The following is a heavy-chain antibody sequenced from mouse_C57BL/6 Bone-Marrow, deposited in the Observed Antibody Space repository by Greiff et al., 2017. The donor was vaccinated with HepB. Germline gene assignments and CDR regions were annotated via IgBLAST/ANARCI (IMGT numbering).Heavy chain of an antibody. V-gene: IGHV1-81*01. J-gene: IGHJ2*01. CDR3: AREGPITTVVPYYFDY. D-gene: IGHD1-1*01. Sequence: QVQLKESGAELARPGASVKLSCKASGYTFTSYGISWVKQRTGQGLEWIGEIYPRSGNTYYNEKFKGKATLTADKSSSTAYMELRSLTSEDSAVYFCAREGPITTVVPYYFDYWGQGTTLTVSS. CDR1: GYTFTSYG. CDR2: IYPRSGNT.